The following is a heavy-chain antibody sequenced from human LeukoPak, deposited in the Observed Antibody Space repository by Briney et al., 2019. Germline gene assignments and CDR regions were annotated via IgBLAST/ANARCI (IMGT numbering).Heavy chain of an antibody. D-gene: IGHD4-11*01. V-gene: IGHV3-23*01. CDR3: AKNPNDYSRVGYFDY. J-gene: IGHJ4*02. Sequence: PGGSLRLSCAASGFTFSSYAMSWVRQAPGKGLEWVSAISGSGGNTYYADSVKGRFTISRDNSKNTLYLQMNSLRAEDTAVYYCAKNPNDYSRVGYFDYWGQGTLVTVSS. CDR2: ISGSGGNT. CDR1: GFTFSSYA.